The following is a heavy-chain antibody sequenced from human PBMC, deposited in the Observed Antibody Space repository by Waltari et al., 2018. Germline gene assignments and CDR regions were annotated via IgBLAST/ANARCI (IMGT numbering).Heavy chain of an antibody. J-gene: IGHJ6*02. CDR3: ARDVAVTPYYYGMDV. V-gene: IGHV3-21*01. Sequence: EVQLVESGGGLVKPGGSLRLSCPASGFTFSSYSMHWIRQAPGKGLEWVSSISSSSSYIYYADSVKGRFTISRDNAKNSLYLQMNSLRAEDTAVYYCARDVAVTPYYYGMDVWGQGTTVTVSS. CDR2: ISSSSSYI. CDR1: GFTFSSYS. D-gene: IGHD4-17*01.